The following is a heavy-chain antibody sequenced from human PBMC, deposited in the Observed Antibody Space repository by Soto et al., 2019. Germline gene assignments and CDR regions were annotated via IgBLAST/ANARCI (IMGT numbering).Heavy chain of an antibody. D-gene: IGHD3-10*01. Sequence: SETLSLTCTVSGGSISGYYWTWIRQPPGKGLEWVGSLFYGGTTDYNPSLKSRLTMSLDTSKNHFSLKLRSVTAADTAVYYCARHRGPAPVYWGQGTLVTVSS. CDR1: GGSISGYY. V-gene: IGHV4-39*01. J-gene: IGHJ4*02. CDR2: LFYGGTT. CDR3: ARHRGPAPVY.